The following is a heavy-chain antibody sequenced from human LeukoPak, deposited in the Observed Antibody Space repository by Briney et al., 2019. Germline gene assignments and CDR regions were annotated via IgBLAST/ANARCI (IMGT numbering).Heavy chain of an antibody. CDR3: ASGYSYPSPFDY. D-gene: IGHD5-18*01. CDR1: GGSISNTNW. Sequence: SETLSLTCAVSGGSISNTNWWNWVRQPPGKGLEWIGEIYQSGTTNYNPSFKSRVTISVDKSKNHFSLKLSSVTAADTAVYYCASGYSYPSPFDYWGQGTLVTASS. V-gene: IGHV4-4*02. CDR2: IYQSGTT. J-gene: IGHJ4*02.